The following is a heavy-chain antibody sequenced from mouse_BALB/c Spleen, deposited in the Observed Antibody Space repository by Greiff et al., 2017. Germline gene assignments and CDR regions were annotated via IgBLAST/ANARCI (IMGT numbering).Heavy chain of an antibody. D-gene: IGHD2-3*01. Sequence: QVQLQQSGAELMKPGASVKISCKATGYTFSSYWIEWVKQRPGHGLEWIGEILPGSGSTNYNEKFKGKATFTADTSSNTAYMQLSSLTSEDSAVYYCARGDGYYPFAYWGQGTLVTVSA. V-gene: IGHV1-9*01. J-gene: IGHJ3*01. CDR3: ARGDGYYPFAY. CDR1: GYTFSSYW. CDR2: ILPGSGST.